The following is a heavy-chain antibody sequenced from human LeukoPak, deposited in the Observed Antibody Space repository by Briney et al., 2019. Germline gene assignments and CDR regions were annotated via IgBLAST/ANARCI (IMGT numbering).Heavy chain of an antibody. J-gene: IGHJ6*03. CDR1: GGSISTYY. CDR3: ARVGPQRFCTNGVCLWDYFYYYMDV. V-gene: IGHV4-59*01. CDR2: IYYSGYT. D-gene: IGHD2-8*01. Sequence: SETLSLTCTVSGGSISTYYWSWIRQPPGRGLEWIGYIYYSGYTNYNPSLKSRVTISVDTSKNQFSLKLSSVTAADTAVYYCARVGPQRFCTNGVCLWDYFYYYMDVWGKGTTVTVSS.